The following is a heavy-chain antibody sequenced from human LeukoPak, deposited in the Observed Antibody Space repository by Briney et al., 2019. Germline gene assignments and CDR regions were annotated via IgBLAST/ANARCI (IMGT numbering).Heavy chain of an antibody. V-gene: IGHV3-7*01. CDR2: IKQDGSEK. D-gene: IGHD2-21*01. CDR3: TTDRFSIVAVATRFY. CDR1: GFTFSSYW. Sequence: GGSLRLSCAASGFTFSSYWMSWVRQAPGKGLEWVANIKQDGSEKYYVDSVKGRFTISRDNAKNSLYLQMNSLRAEDTAVYYCTTDRFSIVAVATRFYWGQGTLVTVSS. J-gene: IGHJ4*02.